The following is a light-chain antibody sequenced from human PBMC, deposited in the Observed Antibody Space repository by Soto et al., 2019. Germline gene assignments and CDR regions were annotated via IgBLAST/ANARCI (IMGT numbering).Light chain of an antibody. V-gene: IGLV2-14*01. CDR2: EVT. CDR3: SSYTSSATWV. J-gene: IGLJ3*02. Sequence: QSALTQPASVAGYPGQSIAISCTGTSSDVGGYEYVSWYQQHPDKAPKLMIYEVTNRPSGVSNRFSGSKSGNTASLIISGLQAEDEADYYCSSYTSSATWVFGGGTKLTVL. CDR1: SSDVGGYEY.